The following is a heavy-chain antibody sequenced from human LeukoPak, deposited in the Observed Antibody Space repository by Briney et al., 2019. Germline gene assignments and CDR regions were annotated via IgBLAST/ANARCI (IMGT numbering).Heavy chain of an antibody. D-gene: IGHD3-10*01. CDR3: ARDPTMVRGVIPDY. V-gene: IGHV3-21*01. J-gene: IGHJ4*02. Sequence: GGSLRLSCAASGFTFSSYSMNWVRQAPGKGLEWVSSISSSSSYIYYADSVKGRFTISRDNAKNSLYLQMNSLRAEDTAVYYCARDPTMVRGVIPDYWGQGTLVTVSS. CDR1: GFTFSSYS. CDR2: ISSSSSYI.